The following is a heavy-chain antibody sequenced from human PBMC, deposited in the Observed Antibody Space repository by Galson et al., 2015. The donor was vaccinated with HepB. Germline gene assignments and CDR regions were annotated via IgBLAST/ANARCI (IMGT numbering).Heavy chain of an antibody. Sequence: ETLSLTCAVYGGSFSGYYWSWIRQPPGKGLEWIGEINHSGSTYYNPSLKSRVTISVDTSKNQFSLKLSSMTAADTAVYYCARRGHSSGWWKVDYWGQGTLVTVSS. V-gene: IGHV4-34*01. CDR3: ARRGHSSGWWKVDY. D-gene: IGHD6-19*01. J-gene: IGHJ4*02. CDR1: GGSFSGYY. CDR2: INHSGST.